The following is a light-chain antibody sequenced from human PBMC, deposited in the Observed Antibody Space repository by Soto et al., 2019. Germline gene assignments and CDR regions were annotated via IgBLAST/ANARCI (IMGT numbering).Light chain of an antibody. CDR3: LQALQAPWT. V-gene: IGKV2-28*01. CDR1: QSLLHSNGYNF. Sequence: DIVMTQSPLSLPVTPGEPASISCRSSQSLLHSNGYNFLGWYLQKPGQSPQLLIYLGSNRASGVHDRLTVSGSRTYFTLKISRVEAEDVGASYCLQALQAPWTFGQGTKVEIK. CDR2: LGS. J-gene: IGKJ1*01.